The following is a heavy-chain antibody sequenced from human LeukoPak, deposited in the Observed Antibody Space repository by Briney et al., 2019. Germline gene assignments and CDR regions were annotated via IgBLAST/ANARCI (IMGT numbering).Heavy chain of an antibody. D-gene: IGHD3-3*01. V-gene: IGHV3-30*03. CDR3: ASDYDFWSGYFSDY. Sequence: GRSLRLSCAASGFTFSSYGMHWVRQAPGKGLEWVAVISYDGSNKYYADSVKGRFTISRDNSKNTLYLQMNSLRAEDTAMYYCASDYDFWSGYFSDYWGQGTLVTVSS. CDR2: ISYDGSNK. J-gene: IGHJ4*02. CDR1: GFTFSSYG.